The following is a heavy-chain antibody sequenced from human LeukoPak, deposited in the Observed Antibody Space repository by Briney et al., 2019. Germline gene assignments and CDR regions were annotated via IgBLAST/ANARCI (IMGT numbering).Heavy chain of an antibody. CDR3: AKDYFGSLEY. CDR1: GFAFSVSW. Sequence: GGSLRLSCAASGFAFSVSWMHWVRHAPGKGLVWVSVIKSDGSGTAYADSVKGRFTISRDNAKNTVYLQMNSLRDEDTAVYYCAKDYFGSLEYWGQGTLVTVSS. J-gene: IGHJ4*02. V-gene: IGHV3-74*03. CDR2: IKSDGSGT. D-gene: IGHD2/OR15-2a*01.